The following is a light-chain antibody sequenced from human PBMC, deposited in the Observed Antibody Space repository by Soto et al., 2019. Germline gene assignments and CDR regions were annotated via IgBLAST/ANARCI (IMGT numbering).Light chain of an antibody. J-gene: IGLJ3*02. Sequence: QSALTQPASVSGSPGQSITISCTGTSSDVGGYDYVSWYQHHPGKVPKLMIYEVTNRPSGVSNRFSGSRSGNTASLTISGLQAEDEARYYCSSYTTSTTLVFGGGTKLTVL. CDR1: SSDVGGYDY. CDR3: SSYTTSTTLV. CDR2: EVT. V-gene: IGLV2-14*01.